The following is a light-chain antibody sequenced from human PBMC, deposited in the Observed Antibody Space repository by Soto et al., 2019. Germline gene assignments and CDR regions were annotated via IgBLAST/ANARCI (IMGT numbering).Light chain of an antibody. Sequence: DIVMTQSPLSLPVTPGEPASISCRSSQSLLHSNGYKYLNWYLQKPGQSPLLLIYLTSTRASGVPDRVSGSVTGTDFTLKISKVEADDVGVYYCIQDLQSPFTFGPGTKVYIK. CDR3: IQDLQSPFT. CDR1: QSLLHSNGYKY. CDR2: LTS. J-gene: IGKJ3*01. V-gene: IGKV2-28*01.